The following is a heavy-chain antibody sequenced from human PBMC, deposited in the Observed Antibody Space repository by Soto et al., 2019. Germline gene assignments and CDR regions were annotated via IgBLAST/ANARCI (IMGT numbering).Heavy chain of an antibody. J-gene: IGHJ6*03. CDR2: IYTGGTT. Sequence: GGSLRLSCAVSGLTVSSNYMSWVRQAPGKGLEWVSVIYTGGTTYYADSVKGRSTISRDNSKNTLYFQVNSLRAEDTAVYYCAKEEFYYYYLDVWGKGTTVTVSS. V-gene: IGHV3-66*01. CDR1: GLTVSSNY. D-gene: IGHD3-10*01. CDR3: AKEEFYYYYLDV.